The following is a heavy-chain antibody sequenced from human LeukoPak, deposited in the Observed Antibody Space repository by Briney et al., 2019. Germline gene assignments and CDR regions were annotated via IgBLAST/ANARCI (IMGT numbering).Heavy chain of an antibody. Sequence: PPGRTLRLASPTLSFTFSGDDESYHRPAPREELKGNTEISRSGGSTYYADSVKGRFTISRDNSKNTLYLQMNSLRAEDTAVYYCAKDKEGSGWSYFDYWGQGTLVTVSS. J-gene: IGHJ4*02. CDR3: AKDKEGSGWSYFDY. CDR2: ISRSGGST. V-gene: IGHV3-23*01. D-gene: IGHD6-19*01. CDR1: SFTFSGDD.